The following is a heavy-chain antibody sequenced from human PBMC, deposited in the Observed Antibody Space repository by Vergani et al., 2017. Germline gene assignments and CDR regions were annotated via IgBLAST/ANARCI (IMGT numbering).Heavy chain of an antibody. J-gene: IGHJ3*02. CDR3: AKAAVAGSYDAFDI. CDR2: IWYDGSNK. V-gene: IGHV3-33*06. D-gene: IGHD6-19*01. CDR1: GFTFSSYG. Sequence: VQLVESGGGLVQPGRSLRLSCAASGFTFSSYGMHWVRQAPGKGLEWVAVIWYDGSNKYYADSVKGRFTISRDNSKNTLYLQMNSLRAEDTAVYYCAKAAVAGSYDAFDIWGQGTMVTVSS.